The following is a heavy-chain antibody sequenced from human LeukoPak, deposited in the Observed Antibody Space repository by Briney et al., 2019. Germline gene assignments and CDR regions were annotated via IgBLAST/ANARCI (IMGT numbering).Heavy chain of an antibody. CDR1: GGSISSNY. J-gene: IGHJ3*02. V-gene: IGHV4-59*01. D-gene: IGHD6-6*01. Sequence: SETLSLTCTVSGGSISSNYWSWIRQPPGKGLEWIGYIYYSGSTNYNPSLKSRVTISVDTSKNQFSLKLSSVTAADTAVYYCARGSYSSSSGDAFDIWGQGTMVTVSS. CDR2: IYYSGST. CDR3: ARGSYSSSSGDAFDI.